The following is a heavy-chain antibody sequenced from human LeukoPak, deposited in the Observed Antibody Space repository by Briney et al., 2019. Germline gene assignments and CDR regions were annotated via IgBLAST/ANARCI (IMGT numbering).Heavy chain of an antibody. V-gene: IGHV3-7*03. CDR2: IKQDGSEK. Sequence: GGSLRLSCAASAFTCSSYWMRWVRQAPGKGLEWVANIKQDGSEKNYVDSVKGRFTISRDNAKNSLYLQMNSLRAEDTAVYYCASGLELDYWGQGTLVTVSS. J-gene: IGHJ4*02. CDR3: ASGLELDY. CDR1: AFTCSSYW.